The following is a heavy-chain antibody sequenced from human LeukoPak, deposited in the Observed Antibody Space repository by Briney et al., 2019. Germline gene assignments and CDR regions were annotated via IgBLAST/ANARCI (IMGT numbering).Heavy chain of an antibody. J-gene: IGHJ4*02. D-gene: IGHD3/OR15-3a*01. V-gene: IGHV3-7*01. CDR2: IKQDGSQT. CDR1: GFTFSSYW. Sequence: PGGALRLACAASGFTFSSYWMTLVRQAPGKGLGWVANIKQDGSQTYLVYSVKGRFTISRDNAKNGLYPQMNSLRAEDTAVYYCATARFGPAGADSWGQGILVTVSS. CDR3: ATARFGPAGADS.